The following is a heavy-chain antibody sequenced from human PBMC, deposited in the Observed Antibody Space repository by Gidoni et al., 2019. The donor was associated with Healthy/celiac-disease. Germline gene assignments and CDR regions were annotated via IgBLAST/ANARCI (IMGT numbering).Heavy chain of an antibody. CDR1: GFTFSSYG. J-gene: IGHJ4*02. CDR2: IWYDGSNK. V-gene: IGHV3-33*01. CDR3: ARDRRFGELLEYFDY. D-gene: IGHD3-10*01. Sequence: QVQLVESGGGVVQPGRSLRLSCAASGFTFSSYGMHWGRQAPGKGLEWVAVIWYDGSNKYYADSVKGRFTISRDNSKNTLYLQMNSLRAEDTAVYYCARDRRFGELLEYFDYWGQGTLVTVSS.